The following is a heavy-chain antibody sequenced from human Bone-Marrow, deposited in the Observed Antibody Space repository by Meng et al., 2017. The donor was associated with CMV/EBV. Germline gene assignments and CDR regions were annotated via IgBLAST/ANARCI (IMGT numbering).Heavy chain of an antibody. CDR1: GYTFTNYY. CDR3: ARDRWGDVVVVPAAPRGYGMDV. D-gene: IGHD2-2*01. J-gene: IGHJ6*02. CDR2: INPSGGSP. V-gene: IGHV1-46*01. Sequence: ASVKVSCKASGYTFTNYYIYWVRQAPGQGLEWMGIINPSGGSPTYAPKFQGRVTMTRDTSTSTVYMDLTSLRSEDTAVYYCARDRWGDVVVVPAAPRGYGMDVWGQGTTVTVSS.